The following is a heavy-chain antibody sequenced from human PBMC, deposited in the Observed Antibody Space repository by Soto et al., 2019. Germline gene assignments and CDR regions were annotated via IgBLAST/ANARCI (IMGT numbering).Heavy chain of an antibody. CDR1: GGTFSSYA. J-gene: IGHJ6*02. D-gene: IGHD6-19*01. V-gene: IGHV1-69*01. CDR2: IIPIFGTA. CDR3: ARGAGVGLAVALSYYYYGMDV. Sequence: QVQLVQSGAEVKKPGSSVKVSCKASGGTFSSYAISWVRQAPGQGLEWMGGIIPIFGTANYAQKFQGRVTITADESTSTAYMELSSPRSEDTAVYYCARGAGVGLAVALSYYYYGMDVWGQGTTVTVSS.